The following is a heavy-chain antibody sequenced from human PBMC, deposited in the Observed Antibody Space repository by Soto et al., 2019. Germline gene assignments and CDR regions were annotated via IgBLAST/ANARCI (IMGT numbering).Heavy chain of an antibody. J-gene: IGHJ6*02. V-gene: IGHV4-4*07. CDR1: GGSISGHY. CDR3: AREKDYYHNAMDV. Sequence: SETLSLTCTVSGGSISGHYWTWLRQPAGKGLEWLGRLYSTGSSNYNPFFESRVTMSVDTSKNSFSLRLSSVTAADAAVYFCAREKDYYHNAMDVWGHGTAVTSP. CDR2: LYSTGSS.